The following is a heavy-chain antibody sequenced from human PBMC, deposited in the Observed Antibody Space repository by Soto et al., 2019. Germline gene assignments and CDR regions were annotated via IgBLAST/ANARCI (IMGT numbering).Heavy chain of an antibody. CDR3: ARVARNIKGYFDY. CDR1: GGSISSGDYY. D-gene: IGHD1-1*01. Sequence: QVQLQESGPGLVKPSQTLSLTCTVSGGSISSGDYYWSWIRQPPGKGLEWIGYIYYSGSTYYNPSLKSRVTMSVDTSKNQFSLKLSSVTAADTAVYYCARVARNIKGYFDYWGQGTLVTVSS. J-gene: IGHJ4*02. CDR2: IYYSGST. V-gene: IGHV4-30-4*01.